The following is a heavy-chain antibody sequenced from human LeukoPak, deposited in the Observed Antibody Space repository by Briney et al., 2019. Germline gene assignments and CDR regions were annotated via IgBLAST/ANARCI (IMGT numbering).Heavy chain of an antibody. CDR3: ARTACRAGAGNFNWFDP. V-gene: IGHV1-18*01. Sequence: GASVKVSCKATGYTFTIYGISWVRRAPGQGLEWMGWISAYNGNTNYAQKLQGRVTMTTDTSTSTACMELRSLRSDDTAVYYCARTACRAGAGNFNWFDPWGQGTLVTVSS. D-gene: IGHD6-13*01. J-gene: IGHJ5*02. CDR1: GYTFTIYG. CDR2: ISAYNGNT.